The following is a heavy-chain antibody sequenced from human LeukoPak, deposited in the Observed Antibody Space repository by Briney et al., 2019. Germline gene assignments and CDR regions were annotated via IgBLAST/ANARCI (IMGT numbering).Heavy chain of an antibody. Sequence: GGSLRLSCAASGFTFSSYAMSWVRQAPGKGLEWVSAISGSGGSTYYADSVKGRFTISRDNSKNTLYLQMNSLRAEETAVYYSAKAIAVAGTSYFGDYWGQGTLVTVSS. J-gene: IGHJ4*02. CDR2: ISGSGGST. V-gene: IGHV3-23*01. CDR1: GFTFSSYA. D-gene: IGHD6-19*01. CDR3: AKAIAVAGTSYFGDY.